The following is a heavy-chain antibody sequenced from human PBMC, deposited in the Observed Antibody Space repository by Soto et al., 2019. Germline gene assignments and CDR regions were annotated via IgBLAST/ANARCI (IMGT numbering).Heavy chain of an antibody. D-gene: IGHD2-21*01. CDR1: GASITSHY. Sequence: QVQLQESGPGLVKPAEALSLTCTVSGASITSHYWSWIRQPPGKGLEWLGYIYYYSGSTDYNPFLKSQLTMSVDTSKNELSLRLNSVTDADTAVYYCARPVGIAHAVWYFDLWGRGVLVKVSS. J-gene: IGHJ2*01. CDR3: ARPVGIAHAVWYFDL. CDR2: IYYYSGST. V-gene: IGHV4-59*08.